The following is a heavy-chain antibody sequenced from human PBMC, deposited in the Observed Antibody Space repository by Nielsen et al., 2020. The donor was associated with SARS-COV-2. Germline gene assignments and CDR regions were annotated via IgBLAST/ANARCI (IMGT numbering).Heavy chain of an antibody. CDR2: IYYTGST. Sequence: SETLSLTCTVSGGSIRSYYWTWIRQPPGKGLEWIGYIYYTGSTNYNPSLKSRVTISVDTSKNQFSLKLSSVTAADTAVYYCARVVPAFLYFDYWGQGTLVTVSS. CDR3: ARVVPAFLYFDY. CDR1: GGSIRSYY. J-gene: IGHJ4*02. D-gene: IGHD2-2*01. V-gene: IGHV4-59*01.